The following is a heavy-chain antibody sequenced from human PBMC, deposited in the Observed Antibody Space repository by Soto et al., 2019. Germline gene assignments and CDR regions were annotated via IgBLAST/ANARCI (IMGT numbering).Heavy chain of an antibody. Sequence: SETLSLTCAVYGGSFSGYYWSWIRQPPGKGLEWIGEINHSGSTNYNPSLKSRVTISVDTSKNQFSLKLSSVTAADTAVYYCARLEFHSSSWSLNYYYYGMDVWGQGTTVTVSS. J-gene: IGHJ6*02. CDR1: GGSFSGYY. V-gene: IGHV4-34*01. D-gene: IGHD6-13*01. CDR2: INHSGST. CDR3: ARLEFHSSSWSLNYYYYGMDV.